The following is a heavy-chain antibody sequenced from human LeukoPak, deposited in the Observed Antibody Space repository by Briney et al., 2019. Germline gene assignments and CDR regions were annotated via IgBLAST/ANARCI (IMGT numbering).Heavy chain of an antibody. CDR2: ISSSGSSI. CDR3: ARYTSQWAAADPY. J-gene: IGHJ4*02. Sequence: GESLRLSCAASGFTVSSNYMSWVRQAPGKGLEWVSYISSSGSSISYADSVKGRFTISRDNAKNSLYLQMNSLRAEDTAVYYCARYTSQWAAADPYWGQGTLVTVSS. D-gene: IGHD6-13*01. CDR1: GFTVSSNY. V-gene: IGHV3-48*01.